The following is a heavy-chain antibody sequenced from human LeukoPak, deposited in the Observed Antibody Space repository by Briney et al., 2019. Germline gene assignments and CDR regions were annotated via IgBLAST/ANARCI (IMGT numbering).Heavy chain of an antibody. Sequence: GRSLRLSCAASGFTFSSYGMHWVRQAPGKGLEWVAVIWYDGINKYYADSVKGRFTISRDNSKNTLYPQMNSLRAEDTAVYYCARDSWDGYNSYFDYWGQGTLVTVSS. CDR1: GFTFSSYG. D-gene: IGHD5-24*01. V-gene: IGHV3-33*01. J-gene: IGHJ4*02. CDR2: IWYDGINK. CDR3: ARDSWDGYNSYFDY.